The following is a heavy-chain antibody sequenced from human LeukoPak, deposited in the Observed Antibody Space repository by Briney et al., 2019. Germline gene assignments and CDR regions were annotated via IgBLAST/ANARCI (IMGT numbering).Heavy chain of an antibody. Sequence: SQTLSLTCAISGDSVSSNSAAWNWLRQSPSRGLEWLGRTYYRSKWYNDYAVSVKSRITINPDTSKNQFSLQLNSVTPEDTAVYYCARGRITMIVAAYYYYMDVWGKGTTVTVSS. CDR1: GDSVSSNSAA. D-gene: IGHD3-22*01. CDR3: ARGRITMIVAAYYYYMDV. V-gene: IGHV6-1*01. J-gene: IGHJ6*03. CDR2: TYYRSKWYN.